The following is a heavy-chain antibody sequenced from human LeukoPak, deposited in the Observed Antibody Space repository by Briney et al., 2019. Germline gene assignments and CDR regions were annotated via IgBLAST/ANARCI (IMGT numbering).Heavy chain of an antibody. V-gene: IGHV4-30-2*01. CDR3: ARGHDYGGKPKFDP. CDR1: GVSISCGGYS. J-gene: IGHJ5*02. CDR2: IYHSGST. Sequence: PSQSLSLTCAVSGVSISCGGYSWSWIRQPPGKGLEWIGYIYHSGSTYYNPSLKSRVTISVDRSKNQFSLKLSSVTAADTAVYYCARGHDYGGKPKFDPWGQGTLATVSS. D-gene: IGHD4-23*01.